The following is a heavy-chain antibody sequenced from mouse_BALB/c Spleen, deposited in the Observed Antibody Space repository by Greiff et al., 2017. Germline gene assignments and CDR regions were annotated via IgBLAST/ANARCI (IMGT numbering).Heavy chain of an antibody. CDR3: ARNYKYGNWYFDV. CDR2: IWSGGST. CDR1: GFSLTSYG. J-gene: IGHJ1*01. D-gene: IGHD2-10*02. V-gene: IGHV2-2*02. Sequence: VKLEESGPGLVQPSQSLSITCTVSGFSLTSYGVHWVRQSPGKGLEWLGVIWSGGSTDYNAAFISRLSISKDNSKSQVFFKMNSLQANDTAIYYCARNYKYGNWYFDVWGAGTTVTVSS.